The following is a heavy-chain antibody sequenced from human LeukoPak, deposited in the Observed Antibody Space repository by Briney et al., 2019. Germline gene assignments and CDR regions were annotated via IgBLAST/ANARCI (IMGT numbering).Heavy chain of an antibody. Sequence: SVKVSCKASGGTFSSYAISWVRQAPGQGLECIGGIIPIFGTASYAQKFQGRVTITTDESTSTAYMELSSLRSEDTAVYYCASSYGSGSYYKSYYYYMDVWGKGTTVTVSS. CDR3: ASSYGSGSYYKSYYYYMDV. CDR2: IIPIFGTA. J-gene: IGHJ6*03. V-gene: IGHV1-69*05. CDR1: GGTFSSYA. D-gene: IGHD3-10*01.